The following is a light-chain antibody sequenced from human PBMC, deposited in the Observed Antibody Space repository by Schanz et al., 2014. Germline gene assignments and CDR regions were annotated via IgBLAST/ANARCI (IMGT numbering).Light chain of an antibody. Sequence: DIVMTQSPDSLAVSLGERATIHCKSSQSILYTSNNKNYLAWYQHKPGQPPKLLIYWASTRESGVPDRFSGSGSGTDFTLTITSLQAEDVAVYYCQQYYSRPLTFGGGTKVELK. CDR2: WAS. V-gene: IGKV4-1*01. J-gene: IGKJ4*01. CDR3: QQYYSRPLT. CDR1: QSILYTSNNKNY.